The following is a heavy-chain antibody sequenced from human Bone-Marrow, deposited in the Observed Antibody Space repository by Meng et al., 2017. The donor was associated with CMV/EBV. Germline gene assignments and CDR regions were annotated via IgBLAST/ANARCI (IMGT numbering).Heavy chain of an antibody. CDR2: ISGSGGST. V-gene: IGHV3-23*01. D-gene: IGHD2-21*01. CDR3: ARDAVDGMDG. Sequence: GESLKISCAASGFTVSSNYMSWVRQAPGKGLEWVSAISGSGGSTYYADSVKGRFTISRDNSKNTLYLQMNSLRAEDTAVYYCARDAVDGMDGWGQGTTVTVSS. CDR1: GFTVSSNY. J-gene: IGHJ6*02.